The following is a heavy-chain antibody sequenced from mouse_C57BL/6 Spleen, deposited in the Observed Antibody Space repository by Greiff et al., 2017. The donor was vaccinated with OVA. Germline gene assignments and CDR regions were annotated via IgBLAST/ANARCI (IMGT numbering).Heavy chain of an antibody. CDR2: IRSKSNNYAT. CDR3: VRQGDGNGYYAMDY. D-gene: IGHD2-1*01. J-gene: IGHJ4*01. Sequence: VQLVESGGGLVQPKGSLKLSCAASGFSFNTYAMNWVRQAPGKGLEWVARIRSKSNNYATYYADSVKDRFTISRDDSESMLYLQMNNLKTEDTAMYYCVRQGDGNGYYAMDYWGQGTSVTVSS. CDR1: GFSFNTYA. V-gene: IGHV10-1*01.